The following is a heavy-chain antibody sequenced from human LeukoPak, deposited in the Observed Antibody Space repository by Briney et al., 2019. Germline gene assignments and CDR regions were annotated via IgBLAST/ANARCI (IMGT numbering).Heavy chain of an antibody. V-gene: IGHV1-69*06. CDR3: ARGRYYYDSTGYYPRKAYYYYYYYMDV. D-gene: IGHD3-22*01. Sequence: ASVKVSCKASGGTFSNYAISWVRQAPGQGLEWMGGIIPIFGTANYAQRFQGRVTITADKSTSTAYMELSSLRSEDTAVYYCARGRYYYDSTGYYPRKAYYYYYYYMDVWGKGTTVTVSS. CDR2: IIPIFGTA. CDR1: GGTFSNYA. J-gene: IGHJ6*03.